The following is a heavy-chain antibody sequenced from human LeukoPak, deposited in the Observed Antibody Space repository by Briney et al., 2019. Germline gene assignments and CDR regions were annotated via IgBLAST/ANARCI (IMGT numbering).Heavy chain of an antibody. CDR1: GFTFDDYG. CDR2: INWTGGST. V-gene: IGHV3-20*04. D-gene: IGHD3-3*01. CDR3: ARVISGYYRPNYYYYMDV. J-gene: IGHJ6*03. Sequence: GGSLRLSCAASGFTFDDYGMSWVRQAPGKGLKWVSGINWTGGSTGYADSVKGRFTISRDNAKNSLYLQMNSLRAEDTAVYYCARVISGYYRPNYYYYMDVWGKGTTVTVSS.